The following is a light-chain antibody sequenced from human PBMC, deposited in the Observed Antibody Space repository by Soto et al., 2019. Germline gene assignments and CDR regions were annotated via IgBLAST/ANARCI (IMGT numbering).Light chain of an antibody. CDR1: QSISSW. Sequence: DIQMTQSPSTLSASVGDRVTITCRASQSISSWLAWYQQKPGKAPNLLIYKASSLESGVPSRFSGSGSVTEFTLTICGRQPDDFATYYCQQYNSYLFTFGPGTKVEIK. J-gene: IGKJ3*01. CDR3: QQYNSYLFT. V-gene: IGKV1-5*03. CDR2: KAS.